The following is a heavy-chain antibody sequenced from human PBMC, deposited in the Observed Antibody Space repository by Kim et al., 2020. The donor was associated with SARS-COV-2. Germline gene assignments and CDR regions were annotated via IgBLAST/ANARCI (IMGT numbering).Heavy chain of an antibody. J-gene: IGHJ3*02. V-gene: IGHV4-59*13. Sequence: SETLSLTCSVSGGSISNYYWSWIRQPPGRGLEWIGYIYDSVNTNYNPSLKSRVTISVDTSKSQFSLRLTSVTAADTAMYYCSRSAVVAGGAFDIWGQGTLVTVS. CDR2: IYDSVNT. CDR3: SRSAVVAGGAFDI. CDR1: GGSISNYY. D-gene: IGHD3-22*01.